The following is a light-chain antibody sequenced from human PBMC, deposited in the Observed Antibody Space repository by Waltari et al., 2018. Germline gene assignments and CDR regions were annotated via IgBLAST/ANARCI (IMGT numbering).Light chain of an antibody. CDR1: QSLLYSNGYNY. CDR2: LGS. CDR3: MQALQTPLT. J-gene: IGKJ4*01. Sequence: EIVLPQSPLSLPVTPGEPASISCRSSQSLLYSNGYNYLDWYLQKPGQSPQLLIYLGSNRASGVPDRFSGSGSGTDFTLKITRVEAEDVGVYYCMQALQTPLTFGGGTKVEIK. V-gene: IGKV2-28*01.